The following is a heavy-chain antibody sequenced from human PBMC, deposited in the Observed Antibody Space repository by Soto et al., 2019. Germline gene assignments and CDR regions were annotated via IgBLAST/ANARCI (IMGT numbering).Heavy chain of an antibody. J-gene: IGHJ6*02. CDR1: GFAVSDFY. CDR3: ARGRPTDSGFYYHGMDV. V-gene: IGHV3-11*01. CDR2: ISDTGSTI. D-gene: IGHD4-17*01. Sequence: GSLTLSCAASGFAVSDFYMSGIGRPPGKGLEWVSYISDTGSTIYYADSVRGRFTISRDNARNSLFLQMNSLRGEDTAVYYCARGRPTDSGFYYHGMDVWGQGTTVTVSS.